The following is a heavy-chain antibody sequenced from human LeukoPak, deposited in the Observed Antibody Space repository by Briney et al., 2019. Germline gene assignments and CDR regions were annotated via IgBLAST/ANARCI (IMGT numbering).Heavy chain of an antibody. V-gene: IGHV3-53*01. CDR3: ARVRAVASIRYWYFDL. CDR2: IYSGGST. J-gene: IGHJ2*01. Sequence: GGSLRLSCAASGFTVSSNYMSWGRQAPGEGLEWVSVIYSGGSTYYADSVKGRFTISRDNSKNTLYLQMNSRRAEATAVYYCARVRAVASIRYWYFDLWGRGTLVTVSS. CDR1: GFTVSSNY. D-gene: IGHD6-19*01.